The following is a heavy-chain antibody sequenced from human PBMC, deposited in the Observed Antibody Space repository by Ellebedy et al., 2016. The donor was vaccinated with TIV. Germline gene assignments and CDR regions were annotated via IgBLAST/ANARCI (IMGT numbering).Heavy chain of an antibody. V-gene: IGHV4-34*01. Sequence: MPSETLSLTCAVYGGSFSNYYWNWIGQPPGKGLEWIGEINHSESTNYNPSLKSRVTISLDTSKNQFSLKLSSVTAADTAVYYCASKKDYYASGSANWFDPWGQGTLVTVSS. CDR2: INHSEST. CDR3: ASKKDYYASGSANWFDP. CDR1: GGSFSNYY. J-gene: IGHJ5*02. D-gene: IGHD3-10*01.